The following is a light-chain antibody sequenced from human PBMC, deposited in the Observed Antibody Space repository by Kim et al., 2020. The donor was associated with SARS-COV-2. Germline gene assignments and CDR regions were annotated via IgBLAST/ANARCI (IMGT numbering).Light chain of an antibody. J-gene: IGKJ5*01. CDR1: QSLSRYY. CDR2: GAS. Sequence: FPGERATLSCRASQSLSRYYLAWYQQKPGQAPRLLVFGASSRATGIPDRFRCGGSGTDFTLTITRLEPEDFAVYYCQQFGSSPRTFGQGTRLEIK. CDR3: QQFGSSPRT. V-gene: IGKV3-20*01.